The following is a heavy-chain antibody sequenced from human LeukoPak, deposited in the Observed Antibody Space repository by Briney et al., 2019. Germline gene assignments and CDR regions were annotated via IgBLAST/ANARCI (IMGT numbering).Heavy chain of an antibody. CDR3: ARDRGYYYDSSGSIDY. CDR2: IYYSGST. D-gene: IGHD3-22*01. Sequence: PSETLSLTCTVSGGSISSGGYYWSWIRQHPGKGLEWIGYIYYSGSTYYNPSLKSRVTISVDTSKNQFSLKLSSVTAADTAVYYCARDRGYYYDSSGSIDYWGQGTLVTVSS. CDR1: GGSISSGGYY. V-gene: IGHV4-31*03. J-gene: IGHJ4*02.